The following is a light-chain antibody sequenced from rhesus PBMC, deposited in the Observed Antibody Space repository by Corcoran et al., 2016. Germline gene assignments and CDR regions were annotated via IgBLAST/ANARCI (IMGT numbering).Light chain of an antibody. CDR2: GAA. CDR3: QQHNSYPRT. J-gene: IGKJ4*01. CDR1: QGISKY. V-gene: IGKV1-33*02. Sequence: DIQMTQSPSSLSASVGYTVTITCQASQGISKYSAWYQQKPGKAPKLLIHGAATLQSGVPSRSSGSGSGTEFTLTISSLQRAYFATYYCQQHNSYPRTFGGGTKVELK.